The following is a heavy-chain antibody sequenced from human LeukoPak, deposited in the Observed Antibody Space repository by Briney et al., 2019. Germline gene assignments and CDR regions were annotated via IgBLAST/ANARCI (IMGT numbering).Heavy chain of an antibody. Sequence: GGTLRLSCAASGFTFSSYGMSWVRQAPGKGLEWVSAISGSGGSTYYADSVKGRFTISRDNSKNTLYLQMNSLKTEDTAGYYCTVVNYGSGSYPLGYWGQGTLVTVSS. D-gene: IGHD3-10*01. CDR3: TVVNYGSGSYPLGY. CDR1: GFTFSSYG. CDR2: ISGSGGST. V-gene: IGHV3-23*01. J-gene: IGHJ4*02.